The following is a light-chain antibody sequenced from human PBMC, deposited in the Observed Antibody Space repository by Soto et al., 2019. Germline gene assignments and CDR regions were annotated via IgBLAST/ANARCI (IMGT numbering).Light chain of an antibody. Sequence: EIVLTQSPGTLSLSPGERATLSCRASQSVSSSYLSWYQQKPGQAPRLLIYGASSRATGIPDRFSGSGSGTDFTLNISRLEPEDFGVYYCQQYGSSPQYTFGQGTKLEIK. J-gene: IGKJ2*01. V-gene: IGKV3-20*01. CDR2: GAS. CDR1: QSVSSSY. CDR3: QQYGSSPQYT.